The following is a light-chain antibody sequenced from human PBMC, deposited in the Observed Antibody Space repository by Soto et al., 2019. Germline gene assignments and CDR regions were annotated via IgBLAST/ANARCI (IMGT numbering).Light chain of an antibody. J-gene: IGLJ2*01. Sequence: QSALTQPPSASGSPGQSVTISCTGTSSDVGGHNYVSWYQQHPGKAPKLLIYEVSKRPSGVPDRFSGSKSGNTASLTVSGLQADDEDDYYCSSYAGSSNLVFGGGTKLTVL. CDR2: EVS. V-gene: IGLV2-8*01. CDR1: SSDVGGHNY. CDR3: SSYAGSSNLV.